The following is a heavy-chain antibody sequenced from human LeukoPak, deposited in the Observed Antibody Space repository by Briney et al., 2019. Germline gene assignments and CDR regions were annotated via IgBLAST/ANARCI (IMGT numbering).Heavy chain of an antibody. CDR1: GVTFSSYA. J-gene: IGHJ4*02. Sequence: GGSLRLSCEASGVTFSSYAMSWVRQAPGKGLEWVSAISGSGDSTYYADSVKGRFTVSRDNSKNTLYLQMNSLRVEDTAVYYCAKDLRFGDSPGNRFDYWGQGTLVTVSS. V-gene: IGHV3-23*01. CDR2: ISGSGDST. D-gene: IGHD3-10*01. CDR3: AKDLRFGDSPGNRFDY.